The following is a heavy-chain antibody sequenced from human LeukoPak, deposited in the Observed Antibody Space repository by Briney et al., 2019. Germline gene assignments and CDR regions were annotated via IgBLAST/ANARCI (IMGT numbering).Heavy chain of an antibody. D-gene: IGHD6-19*01. CDR2: IRSKANSYAT. CDR1: GFTFSGST. V-gene: IGHV3-73*01. J-gene: IGHJ1*01. Sequence: GGSLKLSCAASGFTFSGSTMHWVRQASGKGLEWIGRIRSKANSYATAYAASVKGRFTISRDDAKNTAYLQMDSLKTEDTAVYYCTSPQADSGATYFRHWGQGTLVTASS. CDR3: TSPQADSGATYFRH.